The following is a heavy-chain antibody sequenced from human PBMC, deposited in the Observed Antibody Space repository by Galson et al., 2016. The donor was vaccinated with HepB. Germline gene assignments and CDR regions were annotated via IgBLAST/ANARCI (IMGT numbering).Heavy chain of an antibody. J-gene: IGHJ4*02. CDR3: ARASYYSNFDY. CDR2: NSITSSGSYT. Sequence: SLRLSCAASGFTFSDYYMTWIRQAPGKGLEWVSYNSITSSGSYTNYADSVKGRFTISTDNAKDSLYLQMNSLRAEDTAVYYCARASYYSNFDYWGRESWSPSPQ. D-gene: IGHD4-11*01. CDR1: GFTFSDYY. V-gene: IGHV3-11*06.